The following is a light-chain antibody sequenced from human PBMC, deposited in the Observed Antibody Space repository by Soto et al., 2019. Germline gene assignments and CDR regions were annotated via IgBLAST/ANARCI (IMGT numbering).Light chain of an antibody. V-gene: IGKV3-11*01. CDR3: QQRSNWPHT. J-gene: IGKJ4*01. CDR1: QTINIY. Sequence: EIVLTQSPGTLSLSPGERATLSCRASQTINIYLAWYQQKPGQAPRLLIYDASNRATGIPARFSGSGSGTDFTLTISNLEPEDFAVYYCQQRSNWPHTFGGGTKVDIK. CDR2: DAS.